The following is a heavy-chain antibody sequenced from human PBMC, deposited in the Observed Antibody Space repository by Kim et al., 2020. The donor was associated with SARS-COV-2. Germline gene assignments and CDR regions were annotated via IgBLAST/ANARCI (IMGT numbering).Heavy chain of an antibody. CDR3: ARDRGTGYYYYGMDV. Sequence: SETLSLTCTVSGYSISSGYYWGWIRQPPGKGLEWIGSIYHSGSTYYNPSLKSRVTISVDTSKNQFSLKLSSVTAADTAVYYCARDRGTGYYYYGMDVWGQGTTVTVSS. CDR2: IYHSGST. V-gene: IGHV4-38-2*02. D-gene: IGHD3-10*01. CDR1: GYSISSGYY. J-gene: IGHJ6*02.